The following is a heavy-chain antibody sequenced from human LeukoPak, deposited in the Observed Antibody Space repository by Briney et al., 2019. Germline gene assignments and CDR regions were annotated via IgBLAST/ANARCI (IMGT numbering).Heavy chain of an antibody. Sequence: PGGSLRLSCAATGFTFSDYAIHWVRQAPGKGLEWVACIRYDGNNEYYADSVKGRFTISRDNSKNTLYRQMNSLRTEDTAVYFCARAHYYDSSAYRSYFDSWGQGTLVTVSS. V-gene: IGHV3-30*02. D-gene: IGHD3-22*01. CDR2: IRYDGNNE. CDR1: GFTFSDYA. CDR3: ARAHYYDSSAYRSYFDS. J-gene: IGHJ4*02.